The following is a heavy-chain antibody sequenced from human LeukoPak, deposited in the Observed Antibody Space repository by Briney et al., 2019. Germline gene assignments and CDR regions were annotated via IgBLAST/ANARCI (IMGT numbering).Heavy chain of an antibody. CDR2: ISDSAHTA. D-gene: IGHD3-22*01. CDR1: GFTFSSCA. CDR3: ANELTYYYDSSGYSPFDY. Sequence: PGGSLRLSCAASGFTFSSCAMSWVRQAPGKGLQWVAIISDSAHTAYYADSVKGRFTVSRDNSKNTLYLQMSSLRAEDTAVYYCANELTYYYDSSGYSPFDYWGQGTLVTVSS. J-gene: IGHJ4*02. V-gene: IGHV3-23*01.